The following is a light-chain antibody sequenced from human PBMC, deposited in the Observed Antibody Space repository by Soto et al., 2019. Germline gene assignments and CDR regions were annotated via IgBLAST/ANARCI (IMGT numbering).Light chain of an antibody. J-gene: IGKJ1*01. CDR1: QGISSC. Sequence: IQVTQFPSSLSASVGDRVTITCRARQGISSCLVWYQQKPGKAPKLLIHAASSLQSGVPSRFSGSGSGTDFTLTINSLEPEDFAMYFCQQTSSFPRTFGQGTKVDIK. V-gene: IGKV1-12*01. CDR2: AAS. CDR3: QQTSSFPRT.